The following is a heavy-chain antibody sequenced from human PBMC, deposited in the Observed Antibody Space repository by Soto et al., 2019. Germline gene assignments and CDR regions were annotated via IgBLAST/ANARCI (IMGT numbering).Heavy chain of an antibody. CDR1: GFTFSSYG. CDR3: ARASRKYGMDV. Sequence: GGSLRLSCAASGFTFSSYGMHWVRQAPGKGLEWVAVIWYDGSNKYYADSVKGRFTISRDNSKNTLYLQMNSLRAEDTAVYYCARASRKYGMDVWGQGTTVTVSS. V-gene: IGHV3-33*01. J-gene: IGHJ6*02. D-gene: IGHD6-13*01. CDR2: IWYDGSNK.